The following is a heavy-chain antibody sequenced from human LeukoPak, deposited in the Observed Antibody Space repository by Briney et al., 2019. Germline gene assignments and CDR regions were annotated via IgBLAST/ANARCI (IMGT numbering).Heavy chain of an antibody. CDR1: GGPVSDYY. Sequence: AETLSLTCTISGGPVSDYYWSWLRQSPGKGLEWIGYIYYTGSTTYSPSLKSRVTISADTTKNQFSLKLSSVTAADTAVYYCASRKLGNDYWGQGTLVTVSS. CDR2: IYYTGST. J-gene: IGHJ4*02. V-gene: IGHV4-59*02. D-gene: IGHD7-27*01. CDR3: ASRKLGNDY.